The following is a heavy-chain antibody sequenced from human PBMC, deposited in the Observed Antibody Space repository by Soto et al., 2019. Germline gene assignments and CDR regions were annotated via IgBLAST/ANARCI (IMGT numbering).Heavy chain of an antibody. D-gene: IGHD3-10*01. CDR2: TSFDGSNE. Sequence: QVQLVESGGGVVQPGRSLRLSCAASGFTFTGFAMYWVRQAPGKGLEWVGVTSFDGSNEYYADFVEGRFTISRDNSKNTLYLQMNSLRPEDTAVYYCARVTGFYGSGEIDYWGQGTLVTVSS. J-gene: IGHJ4*02. CDR3: ARVTGFYGSGEIDY. V-gene: IGHV3-30-3*01. CDR1: GFTFTGFA.